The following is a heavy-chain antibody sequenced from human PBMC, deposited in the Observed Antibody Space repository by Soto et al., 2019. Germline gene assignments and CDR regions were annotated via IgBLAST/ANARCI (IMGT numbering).Heavy chain of an antibody. CDR1: GFSLSFARMD. Sequence: SGPTLVNHTETLTLSCTVSGFSLSFARMDVKWISQPPEKALEWLTHIFPNDEKSYRTSLQSRLTISNDTSKSQLVLTMTNMDPVDTATYYCARILPSVIGITVISFHYWGHVTLVAVSS. CDR3: ARILPSVIGITVISFHY. J-gene: IGHJ4*01. V-gene: IGHV2-26*01. D-gene: IGHD1-20*01. CDR2: IFPNDEK.